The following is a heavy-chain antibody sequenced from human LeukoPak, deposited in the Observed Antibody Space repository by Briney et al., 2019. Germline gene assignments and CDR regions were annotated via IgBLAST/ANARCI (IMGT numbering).Heavy chain of an antibody. CDR2: ISGSGSTT. Sequence: GGSLRLSCAASGFTFSSYDMSWVRQAPGKGLEWVSGISGSGSTTKYADSVKGRFTISRDNSKNTVYLQMNSLRAGDTAIYYCATYRQVLLPFESWGQGTLVTVSS. V-gene: IGHV3-23*01. CDR3: ATYRQVLLPFES. CDR1: GFTFSSYD. D-gene: IGHD2-8*02. J-gene: IGHJ4*02.